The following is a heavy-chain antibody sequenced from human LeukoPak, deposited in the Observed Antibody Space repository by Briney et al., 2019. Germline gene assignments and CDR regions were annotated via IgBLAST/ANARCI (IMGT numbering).Heavy chain of an antibody. D-gene: IGHD5-18*01. CDR3: ARDFEGYSYGPPILDY. V-gene: IGHV1-2*02. CDR1: GYSFADYY. J-gene: IGHJ4*02. CDR2: IKPNSGDT. Sequence: ASVKVSCKASGYSFADYYMHWVRQAPGQGLEWMGWIKPNSGDTRSAQKFQGRVTMTGDTSISTAYMELNRLRSDDTAVYYCARDFEGYSYGPPILDYWGQGILVIVSS.